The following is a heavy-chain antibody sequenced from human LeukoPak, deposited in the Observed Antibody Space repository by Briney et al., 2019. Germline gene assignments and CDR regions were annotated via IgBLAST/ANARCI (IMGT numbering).Heavy chain of an antibody. J-gene: IGHJ6*02. D-gene: IGHD2-2*01. V-gene: IGHV3-30*02. Sequence: PGGSLRLSCAASEFTFSSYCMHWVRQAPGKGLEWVAFIRYDGSSKYYADSVKGRFTISRDNSKNTLYLQMNSLRAEDTAVYYCARINRYCSSTSCSADYYYGMDVWGQGTTVTVSS. CDR3: ARINRYCSSTSCSADYYYGMDV. CDR1: EFTFSSYC. CDR2: IRYDGSSK.